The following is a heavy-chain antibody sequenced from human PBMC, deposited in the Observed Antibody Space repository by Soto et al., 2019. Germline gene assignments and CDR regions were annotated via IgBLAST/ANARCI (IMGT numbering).Heavy chain of an antibody. CDR3: ASRDPGTSVDY. CDR2: IYRTGST. CDR1: GGSFTSNNW. V-gene: IGHV4-4*02. Sequence: SETLSLTCAVSGGSFTSNNWWTWVRQPPGQGLEWIGEIYRTGSTNYNPSLKSRVTISLDKSENQFSLKVTSLTAANTAVYYCASRDPGTSVDYWGQGTLVTVSS. J-gene: IGHJ4*02. D-gene: IGHD1-7*01.